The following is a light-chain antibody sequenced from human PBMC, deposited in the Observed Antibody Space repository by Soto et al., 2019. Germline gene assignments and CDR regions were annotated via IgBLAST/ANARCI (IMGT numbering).Light chain of an antibody. V-gene: IGKV1-9*01. CDR3: QQVDSYPRT. CDR1: QGIGTY. CDR2: ASS. J-gene: IGKJ1*01. Sequence: IQLTQAPSSLSASVGDRFTVTCRASQGIGTYLVWYQQKSGKXPTXXIYASSTLQTGVPSRFSGSGSGTDGSITISSLHPEDGETYDGQQVDSYPRTFGQGTKVDIK.